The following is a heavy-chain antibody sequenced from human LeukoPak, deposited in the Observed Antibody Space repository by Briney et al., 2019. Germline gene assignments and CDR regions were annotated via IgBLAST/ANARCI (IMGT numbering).Heavy chain of an antibody. J-gene: IGHJ4*02. CDR1: GLTISDSW. D-gene: IGHD6-19*01. V-gene: IGHV3-74*01. CDR2: LASDENNR. CDR3: ARDAGWVRLDS. Sequence: PGGSLRLSCAASGLTISDSWIHWVRQVPGKGLMWVSRLASDENNRIYADSVKGRFTISRDNAKNTLFLQMNSLRVEDTGFYYCARDAGWVRLDSWGQGALVTVSS.